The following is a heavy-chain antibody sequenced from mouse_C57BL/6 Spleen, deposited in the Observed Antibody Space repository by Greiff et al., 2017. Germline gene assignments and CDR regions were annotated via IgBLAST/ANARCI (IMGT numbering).Heavy chain of an antibody. V-gene: IGHV1-7*01. CDR3: ASDYYGGSYGAMDY. CDR2: INPSSGYT. Sequence: QVQLKQSGAELAKPGASVKLSCKASGYTFTSYWMPWVKQRPGQGLEWIGYINPSSGYTKYNQKFKDKATVTADKSSSTAYVQLSSLTYEDTAVYYYASDYYGGSYGAMDYWGQGTSVTVSS. J-gene: IGHJ4*01. CDR1: GYTFTSYW. D-gene: IGHD1-1*01.